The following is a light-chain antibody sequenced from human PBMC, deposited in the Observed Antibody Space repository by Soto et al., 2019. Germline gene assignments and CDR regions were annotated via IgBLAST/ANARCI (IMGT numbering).Light chain of an antibody. V-gene: IGKV4-1*01. J-gene: IGKJ1*01. CDR2: WAS. CDR1: QSVLYSSNNKNY. Sequence: DIVMTQSPDSLAVSLGERATINCKSSQSVLYSSNNKNYLAWYQQKPGQPPKLLIYWASTRESGVPDRFSGSGSGTDFTLTISSLQDEDVELYYCQQYYSTHRTLRQGTKVEIK. CDR3: QQYYSTHRT.